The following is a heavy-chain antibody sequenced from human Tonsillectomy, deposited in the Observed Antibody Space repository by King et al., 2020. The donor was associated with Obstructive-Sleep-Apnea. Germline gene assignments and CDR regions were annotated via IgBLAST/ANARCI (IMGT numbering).Heavy chain of an antibody. D-gene: IGHD3-3*01. Sequence: QLQESGPGLVKPSEILSLTCTVSGGSIRSSNYYWGWIRQPPGKGVEWIGSIYYSGSTHYNPSLKSRVTITLDTSKNQFSLKLSSVTAADTAVYYCARDYDFWSGYYTNWFDPWGQGTLVTVSS. J-gene: IGHJ5*02. V-gene: IGHV4-39*07. CDR3: ARDYDFWSGYYTNWFDP. CDR1: GGSIRSSNYY. CDR2: IYYSGST.